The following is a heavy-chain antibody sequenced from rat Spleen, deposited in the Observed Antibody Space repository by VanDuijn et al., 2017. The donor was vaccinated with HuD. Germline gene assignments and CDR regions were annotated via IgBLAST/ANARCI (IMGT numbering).Heavy chain of an antibody. D-gene: IGHD1-2*01. CDR1: GFTFSNYG. CDR2: INYDGTST. J-gene: IGHJ3*01. Sequence: EVQLVESGGGLVQPGRSLKLSCAASGFTFSNYGMAWVRQAPTKGLEWVATINYDGTSTHYRDSVKGRFTISRDNAKSTLYLQMDSLWSEDTATYFWTNLGTAAIGNWFAHWGQGTLVTVSS. V-gene: IGHV5-29*01. CDR3: TNLGTAAIGNWFAH.